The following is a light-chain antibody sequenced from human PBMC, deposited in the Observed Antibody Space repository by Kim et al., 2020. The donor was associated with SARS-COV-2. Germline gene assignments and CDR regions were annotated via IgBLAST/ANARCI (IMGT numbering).Light chain of an antibody. J-gene: IGKJ1*01. CDR3: QQYHSSPRT. V-gene: IGKV3-20*01. CDR1: QSVTSSF. CDR2: GAS. Sequence: CPRETATLSCRASQSVTSSFLAWYQQKPGQAPRLLIYGASSRATGIPDRFSGSESGTDFTLTISRLEPEDFAVYYCQQYHSSPRTFGQGTKVDIK.